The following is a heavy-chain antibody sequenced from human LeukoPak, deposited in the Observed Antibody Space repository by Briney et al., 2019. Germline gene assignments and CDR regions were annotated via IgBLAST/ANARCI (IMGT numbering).Heavy chain of an antibody. J-gene: IGHJ4*02. D-gene: IGHD6-25*01. CDR1: GVSINNGRYY. CDR3: ARRGIVAAAHFDF. CDR2: IFYTGSA. Sequence: SETLSLTCTVSGVSINNGRYYWGWIRQPPGRRLKWIGSIFYTGSAHYHPSFESRVVTTIDTANNQFSLRLPSVTAADTAVYFCARRGIVAAAHFDFWGQGSLVTVSS. V-gene: IGHV4-39*01.